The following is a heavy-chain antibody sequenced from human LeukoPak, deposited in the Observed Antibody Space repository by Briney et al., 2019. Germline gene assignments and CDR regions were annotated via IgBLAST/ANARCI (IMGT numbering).Heavy chain of an antibody. Sequence: PSETLSLTCTVSGGSISSYYWSWIRQPPGKGLEWIGHIYYSGSTNYNPSLKSRVTISVDTSKNQFSLKLSSVTAADTAVYYCARAKLLRFDYWGQGTLVTVSS. CDR2: IYYSGST. D-gene: IGHD1-26*01. J-gene: IGHJ4*02. CDR3: ARAKLLRFDY. V-gene: IGHV4-59*01. CDR1: GGSISSYY.